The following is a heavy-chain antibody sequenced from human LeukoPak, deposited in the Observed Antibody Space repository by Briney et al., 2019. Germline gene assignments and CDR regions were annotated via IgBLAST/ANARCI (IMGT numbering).Heavy chain of an antibody. D-gene: IGHD2/OR15-2a*01. CDR3: SEGYFQPFDN. CDR2: LSYTGKT. J-gene: IGHJ4*02. V-gene: IGHV4-59*02. Sequence: SSETLSLTCAVSGASVSSSHWNWIRQFPGKGLEWIACLSYTGKTDYNPSLTSRVTISLDTSENQVSLKLRSVTAADTAVYFCSEGYFQPFDNWGQGILVTVSS. CDR1: GASVSSSH.